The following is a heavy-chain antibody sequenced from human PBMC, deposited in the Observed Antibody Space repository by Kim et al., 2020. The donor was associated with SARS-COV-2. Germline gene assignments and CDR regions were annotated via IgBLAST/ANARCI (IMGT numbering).Heavy chain of an antibody. CDR3: AKDRGNYYASRGHGLDY. J-gene: IGHJ4*02. V-gene: IGHV3-23*01. Sequence: GGSLRLSCAASGFTFSSYGMSWVRQAPGKGLEWVSGMSGSGGSTYYADSVKGRFAISRDNSKNTLYLQVNSLRPEDTAVYYCAKDRGNYYASRGHGLDYWGQGTLVTVSS. CDR1: GFTFSSYG. CDR2: MSGSGGST. D-gene: IGHD3-22*01.